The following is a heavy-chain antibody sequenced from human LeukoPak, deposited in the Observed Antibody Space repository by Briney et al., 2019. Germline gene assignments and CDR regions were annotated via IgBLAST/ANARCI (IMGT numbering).Heavy chain of an antibody. J-gene: IGHJ4*02. V-gene: IGHV4-30-2*01. D-gene: IGHD3-10*01. CDR3: ARGLYYGSGSSSFDY. CDR1: GGSISSGGYS. Sequence: SETLSLTCAVSGGSISSGGYSWSWIRQPPGKGLEWIGYIYHSGSTYYNPSLKSRVTISVDRSKNQFSLRLSPVTAADTAVYYCARGLYYGSGSSSFDYWGQGTLVTVSS. CDR2: IYHSGST.